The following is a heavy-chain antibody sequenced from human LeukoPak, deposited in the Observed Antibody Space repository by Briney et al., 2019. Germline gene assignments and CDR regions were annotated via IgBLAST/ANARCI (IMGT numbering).Heavy chain of an antibody. J-gene: IGHJ5*02. V-gene: IGHV1-2*02. CDR2: INPNSGGT. Sequence: ASVKVSCKASGGTFSSYAISWVRQAPGQGLEWMGWINPNSGGTNYAQKFQGRVTMTRDTSISTAYMELSRLRSDDTAVYYCARLGRDGYKRNWFDPWGQGTLVTVSS. CDR1: GGTFSSYA. D-gene: IGHD5-24*01. CDR3: ARLGRDGYKRNWFDP.